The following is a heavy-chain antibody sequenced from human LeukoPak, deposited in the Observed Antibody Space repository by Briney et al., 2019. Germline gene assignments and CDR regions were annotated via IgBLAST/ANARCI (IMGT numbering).Heavy chain of an antibody. CDR3: VAPDNYYDSSGYSA. CDR1: GGSISSGSYY. CDR2: IYYSGST. J-gene: IGHJ5*02. D-gene: IGHD3-22*01. Sequence: SQTLSLTCTVSGGSISSGSYYWSWIRQPPGKGLEWIGYIYYSGSTNYNPSLKSRVTISVDTSKNQFSLKLSSVTAADTAVYYCVAPDNYYDSSGYSAWSQGTLVTVSS. V-gene: IGHV4-61*01.